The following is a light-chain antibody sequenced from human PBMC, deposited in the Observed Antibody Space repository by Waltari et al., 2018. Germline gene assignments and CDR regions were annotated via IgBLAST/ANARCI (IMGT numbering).Light chain of an antibody. CDR2: SID. J-gene: IGLJ3*02. CDR3: STWDDILGGPV. Sequence: QSVLTQPPSASGPPGQSVSFYCPGRSPHLTAHTVNWYRQLLGPAPKLHIHSIDQRPSGVPDRFSGSKSGTSASLAISGLQSEDEADYFCSTWDDILGGPVFGGGTKVTVL. CDR1: SPHLTAHT. V-gene: IGLV1-44*01.